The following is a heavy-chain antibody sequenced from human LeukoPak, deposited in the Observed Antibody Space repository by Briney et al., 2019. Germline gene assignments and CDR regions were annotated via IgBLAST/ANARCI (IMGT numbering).Heavy chain of an antibody. CDR3: ARYSSYLK. CDR1: GFTFDDYA. D-gene: IGHD6-13*01. CDR2: ISWNSGSI. V-gene: IGHV3-9*01. J-gene: IGHJ4*02. Sequence: GGSLRLSCAASGFTFDDYAMHWVRLAPGKGLEWVSGISWNSGSIGYADSVKGRFTISRDNAKNSLYLQMNSLRAEDTAVYYCARYSSYLKWGQGTLVTVSS.